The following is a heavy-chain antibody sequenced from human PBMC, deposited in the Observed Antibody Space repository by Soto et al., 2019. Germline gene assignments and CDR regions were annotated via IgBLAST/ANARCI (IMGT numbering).Heavy chain of an antibody. D-gene: IGHD4-17*01. CDR1: GFSLSTSGVG. V-gene: IGHV2-5*01. CDR2: IYWHDDK. J-gene: IGHJ5*02. CDR3: AHIGTVTTRNWFDP. Sequence: QITLKESGLPLVKPTQTLTLTCTFSGFSLSTSGVGVGWFSHPPGKALEWLALIYWHDDKRYSPSLKSRLTITKDTSKNQVVLTMTNMDPVDTATYYCAHIGTVTTRNWFDPLGQGTLVTVSS.